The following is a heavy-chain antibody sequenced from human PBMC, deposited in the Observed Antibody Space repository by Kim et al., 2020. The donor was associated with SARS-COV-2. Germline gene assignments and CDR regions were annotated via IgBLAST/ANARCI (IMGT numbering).Heavy chain of an antibody. J-gene: IGHJ4*02. D-gene: IGHD3-22*01. CDR2: IIPIFGTA. V-gene: IGHV1-69*13. CDR1: GGTFSSYA. CDR3: ARGSGYYDSSGYYSDY. Sequence: SVKVSCKASGGTFSSYAISWVRQAPGQGLEWMGGIIPIFGTANYAQKFQGRVTITADESTSTAYMELSSLRSEDTAVYYCARGSGYYDSSGYYSDYWGQGTLVTVSS.